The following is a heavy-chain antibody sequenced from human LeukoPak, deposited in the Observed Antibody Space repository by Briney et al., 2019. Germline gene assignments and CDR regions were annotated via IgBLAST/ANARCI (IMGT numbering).Heavy chain of an antibody. V-gene: IGHV5-51*01. CDR2: IYPGDSDT. Sequence: GESLKISCKGSGYSFTSYWIGWVRQMPGKGLEWMGIIYPGDSDTRYSPSFQGQVTISADKSISTAYLQWSSLKASDTAMYYYARRYSSGGDAFDIWGQGTMVTVSS. CDR3: ARRYSSGGDAFDI. D-gene: IGHD6-19*01. CDR1: GYSFTSYW. J-gene: IGHJ3*02.